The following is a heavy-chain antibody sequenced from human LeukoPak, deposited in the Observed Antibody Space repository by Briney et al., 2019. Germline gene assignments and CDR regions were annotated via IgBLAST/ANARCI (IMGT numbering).Heavy chain of an antibody. D-gene: IGHD4-23*01. CDR2: INSDGGNT. Sequence: GGSLRLSCAASGFTFSAYAMSWVRQAPGKGLEWVSSINSDGGNTFYADSVRGRFTISRDNAKNSLYLQMNSLRAEDTAVYYCARVRVVTREGTIYFDYWGQGTLVTVSS. CDR1: GFTFSAYA. J-gene: IGHJ4*02. V-gene: IGHV3-23*01. CDR3: ARVRVVTREGTIYFDY.